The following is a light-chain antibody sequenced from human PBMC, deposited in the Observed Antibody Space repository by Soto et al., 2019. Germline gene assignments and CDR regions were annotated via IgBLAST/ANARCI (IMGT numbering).Light chain of an antibody. J-gene: IGLJ1*01. CDR3: CSYAGSNTYV. CDR1: SSDVGSYNL. CDR2: GVT. V-gene: IGLV2-23*02. Sequence: CVLTRPASVSASPGQWITISCTGTSSDVGSYNLVSWYQQHPGKAPKFMIYGVTKRPSGVSNRFSGSKSGNTASLTISGLQAEDEADYYCCSYAGSNTYVFGTGTKVTVL.